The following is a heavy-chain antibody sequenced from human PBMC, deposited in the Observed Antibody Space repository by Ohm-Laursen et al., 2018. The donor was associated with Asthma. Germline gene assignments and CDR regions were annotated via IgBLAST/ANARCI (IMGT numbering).Heavy chain of an antibody. CDR3: VRDGGIAARHYFGMDV. CDR1: GFTVSNTY. J-gene: IGHJ6*02. CDR2: IYSDGST. D-gene: IGHD6-6*01. V-gene: IGHV3-53*01. Sequence: SLRLSCAASGFTVSNTYMSWVRQAPGRGLEWVSIIYSDGSTYYADSVKGRFTTPRDSSKNTLYLQMNSLRAEDTAVYYCVRDGGIAARHYFGMDVWGQGTTVTVSS.